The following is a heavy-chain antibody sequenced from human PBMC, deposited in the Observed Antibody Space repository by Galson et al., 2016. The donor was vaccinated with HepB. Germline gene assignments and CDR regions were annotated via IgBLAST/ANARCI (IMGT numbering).Heavy chain of an antibody. CDR1: GGSISPYF. J-gene: IGHJ6*02. V-gene: IGHV4-59*01. D-gene: IGHD2-21*02. CDR3: AGGYCGGDCYSMFQLNYFGMDV. Sequence: SETLSLTCTVSGGSISPYFWSWIRHSPGKGLQWIGYMHNSGSTNYNPSLKSRVTVSLDTSKNQFSLKLTSVTAADTAVHYCAGGYCGGDCYSMFQLNYFGMDVWGRGTTVTVSS. CDR2: MHNSGST.